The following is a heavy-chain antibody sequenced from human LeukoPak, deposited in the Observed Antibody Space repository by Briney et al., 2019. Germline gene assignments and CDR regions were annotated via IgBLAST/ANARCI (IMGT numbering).Heavy chain of an antibody. V-gene: IGHV3-23*01. CDR1: GFTFSNYW. CDR2: ISISGSKT. J-gene: IGHJ4*02. Sequence: GGSLRLSCAASGFTFSNYWMAWVRQAPGKGPEWVSAISISGSKTYYADSVKGRFTISRDNSKNTLYLQMNSLRAEDTAVYYCANEIRPNDYWGQGTQVTVSS. CDR3: ANEIRPNDY. D-gene: IGHD4-17*01.